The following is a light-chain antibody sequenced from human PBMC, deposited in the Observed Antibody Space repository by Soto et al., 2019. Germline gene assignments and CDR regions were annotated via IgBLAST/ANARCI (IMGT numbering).Light chain of an antibody. J-gene: IGKJ2*01. CDR3: QQHNHWPYT. CDR1: QSVSSN. CDR2: GAS. Sequence: EMVMTQSPATLSVSPGERATLSCRASQSVSSNLAWYQQKPGQAPRLLIHGASTRANGIPARFSGAGSGTDFTLTISSLQSEDFAVYYCQQHNHWPYTFGQGTKLEIK. V-gene: IGKV3-15*01.